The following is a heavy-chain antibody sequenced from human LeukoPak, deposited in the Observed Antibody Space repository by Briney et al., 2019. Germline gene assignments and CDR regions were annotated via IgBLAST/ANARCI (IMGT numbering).Heavy chain of an antibody. J-gene: IGHJ6*02. CDR1: GFTFSSYW. D-gene: IGHD3-16*01. CDR2: INHNGNVN. Sequence: GGSLRLSCAASGFTFSSYWMNWARQAPGKGLEWVASINHNGNVNYYVDSVKGRFTISRNNAKNSLYLQMSNLRAEDTAVYFCARGGGLDVWGQGATVTVSS. CDR3: ARGGGLDV. V-gene: IGHV3-7*03.